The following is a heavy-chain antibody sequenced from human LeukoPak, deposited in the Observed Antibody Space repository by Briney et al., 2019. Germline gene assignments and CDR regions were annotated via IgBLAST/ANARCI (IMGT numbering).Heavy chain of an antibody. CDR1: GFTFSSYS. D-gene: IGHD1-26*01. J-gene: IGHJ4*02. V-gene: IGHV3-23*01. CDR2: ISESGDST. Sequence: GGSLRLSCAASGFTFSSYSINWVRQAPGKGLEWVSGISESGDSTYHADSVKGRFTISRDNSKNTLYLQMNSLRVEDTAIYYCAKGRSGFDYWGQGTLVTVSS. CDR3: AKGRSGFDY.